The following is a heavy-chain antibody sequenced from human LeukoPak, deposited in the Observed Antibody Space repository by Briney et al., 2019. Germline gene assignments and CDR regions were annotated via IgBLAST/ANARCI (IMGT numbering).Heavy chain of an antibody. V-gene: IGHV4-4*07. CDR2: FSTSGNT. D-gene: IGHD6-13*01. CDR1: GVSITNYY. Sequence: SETLSLTCTVSGVSITNYYGSWIRQPAGKGLEWIGRFSTSGNTNYNPSLKSRVTMSVETSKNQFSLNLTSVTAADTAVYYCARELAAVGHYYYYYGMDVWGQGTAVTVSS. J-gene: IGHJ6*02. CDR3: ARELAAVGHYYYYYGMDV.